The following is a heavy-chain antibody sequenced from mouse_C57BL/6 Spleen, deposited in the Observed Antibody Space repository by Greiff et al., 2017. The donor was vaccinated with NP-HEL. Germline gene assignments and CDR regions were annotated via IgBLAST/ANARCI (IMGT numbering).Heavy chain of an antibody. D-gene: IGHD1-1*01. CDR3: ARFNYGSSYGYAMDY. J-gene: IGHJ4*01. CDR2: INPNNGGT. V-gene: IGHV1-22*01. Sequence: VQLQQSGPELVKPGASVKMSCKASGYTFTDYNMHWVKQSHGKSLEWIGYINPNNGGTSYNQKFKGKATLTVNKSSSTAYMELRSLTSEDSAVYYCARFNYGSSYGYAMDYWGQGTSVTVSS. CDR1: GYTFTDYN.